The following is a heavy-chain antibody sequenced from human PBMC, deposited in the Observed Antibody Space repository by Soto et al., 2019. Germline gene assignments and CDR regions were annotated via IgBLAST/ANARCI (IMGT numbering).Heavy chain of an antibody. D-gene: IGHD2-15*01. V-gene: IGHV1-46*03. CDR1: GYTFTSYY. Sequence: ASVKVSCKASGYTFTSYYMHWVRQAPGQGLEWMGIINPSGGSTRYTQKFQGRVTMTRDTSTSTVYMELSSLRSEDTAVYYCARVYCSDGSCYSIDYWGQGTLVTVSS. CDR2: INPSGGST. CDR3: ARVYCSDGSCYSIDY. J-gene: IGHJ4*02.